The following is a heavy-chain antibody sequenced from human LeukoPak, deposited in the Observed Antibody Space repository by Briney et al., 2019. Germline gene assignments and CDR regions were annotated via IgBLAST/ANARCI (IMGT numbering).Heavy chain of an antibody. CDR2: VWHDVGIK. V-gene: IGHV3-33*01. J-gene: IGHJ4*02. CDR1: GFTFTTHG. D-gene: IGHD5-12*01. CDR3: ARDIGNSGFNLDY. Sequence: GRCLRVSCVVPGFTFTTHGVHWVRQAPGKGLGWVSVVWHDVGIKEYADSVKGPFTTSRDNSNLYLQMNILRDEDTAIYYCARDIGNSGFNLDYWGQGTPVTVSS.